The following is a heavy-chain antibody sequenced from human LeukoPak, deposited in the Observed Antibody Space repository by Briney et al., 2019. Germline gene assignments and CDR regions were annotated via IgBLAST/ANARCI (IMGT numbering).Heavy chain of an antibody. CDR1: GFTLTKYV. CDR2: IWYDGSKS. V-gene: IGHV3-33*01. D-gene: IGHD2-21*01. Sequence: GRSLRISCAASGFTLTKYVMHWVRQVPGKGLKWVAFIWYDGSKSLYEDSVKGRFTISKDDSKNMMYLEMKSLRAEDTAVYFCVRDNYGGVFDYWGQGTLVTVSS. CDR3: VRDNYGGVFDY. J-gene: IGHJ4*02.